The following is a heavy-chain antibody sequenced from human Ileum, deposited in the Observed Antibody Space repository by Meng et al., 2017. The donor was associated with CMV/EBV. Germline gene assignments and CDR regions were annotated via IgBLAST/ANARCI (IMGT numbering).Heavy chain of an antibody. Sequence: VRLQESGPGLVKPSQTLSPTCTVSGGSISSGGFYWSWIRQHPGKGLEWNGYIYYSGSTYYNPSLRSRVAISIDTSKNQFSLKLTSVTAADTAVYFCARTNYGDYNWFDPWGQGTLVTVSS. CDR1: GGSISSGGFY. CDR3: ARTNYGDYNWFDP. V-gene: IGHV4-31*03. D-gene: IGHD4-17*01. CDR2: IYYSGST. J-gene: IGHJ5*02.